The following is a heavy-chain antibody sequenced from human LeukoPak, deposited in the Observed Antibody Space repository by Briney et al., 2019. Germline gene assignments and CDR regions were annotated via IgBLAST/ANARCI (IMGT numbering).Heavy chain of an antibody. V-gene: IGHV4-34*01. Sequence: SETLSLTCAVYGGSFSGYYWSWIRQPPGKGLEWIGEINHSGSTNYNPSLKSRVTISVDTSKSQFSLKLSSVTAADTAVYYCARRPLLSSGLIDYWGQGTLVTVSS. CDR2: INHSGST. CDR3: ARRPLLSSGLIDY. D-gene: IGHD6-19*01. CDR1: GGSFSGYY. J-gene: IGHJ4*02.